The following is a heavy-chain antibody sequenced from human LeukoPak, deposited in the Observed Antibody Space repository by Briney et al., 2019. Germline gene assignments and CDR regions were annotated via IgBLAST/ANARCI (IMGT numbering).Heavy chain of an antibody. V-gene: IGHV4-38-2*01. CDR3: ARLYISGWYFDY. CDR1: GYSISSGYY. CDR2: IYHSGST. J-gene: IGHJ4*02. D-gene: IGHD6-19*01. Sequence: PSETLSLTCAVSGYSISSGYYWGWIRQPPGKGLEWIGNIYHSGSTYYNPSLKSRVTMSVDTSKNQFSLKLSSVTAADTVVYYCARLYISGWYFDYWGQGTLVTVSS.